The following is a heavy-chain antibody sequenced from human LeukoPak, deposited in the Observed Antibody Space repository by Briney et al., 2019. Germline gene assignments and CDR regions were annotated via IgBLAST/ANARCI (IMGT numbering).Heavy chain of an antibody. CDR2: IYDSGST. J-gene: IGHJ3*02. V-gene: IGHV4-59*12. CDR3: ARVRGSRAFDI. Sequence: SETLSLTCTVSGGSISSYYWSWIRQPPGKGLEWIGDIYDSGSTNYNPALKSRVTISVDTSKNQFSLKLSSVTAADTAVYYCARVRGSRAFDIWGQGTIVTVSS. CDR1: GGSISSYY. D-gene: IGHD3-10*01.